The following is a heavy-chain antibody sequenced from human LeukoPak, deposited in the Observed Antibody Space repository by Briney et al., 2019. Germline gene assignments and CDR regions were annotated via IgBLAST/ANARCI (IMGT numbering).Heavy chain of an antibody. CDR3: ARVIPTGGDYPFYYYYGMDV. Sequence: GGSLRLSCAASGFTFSSYAMSWVRQAPGKGLEWVSAISGSGGSTYYADSVKGRFTISRDNSKNTLYLQMNGLRAEDTAVYYCARVIPTGGDYPFYYYYGMDVWGQGTTVTVSS. V-gene: IGHV3-23*01. CDR1: GFTFSSYA. D-gene: IGHD2-21*02. J-gene: IGHJ6*02. CDR2: ISGSGGST.